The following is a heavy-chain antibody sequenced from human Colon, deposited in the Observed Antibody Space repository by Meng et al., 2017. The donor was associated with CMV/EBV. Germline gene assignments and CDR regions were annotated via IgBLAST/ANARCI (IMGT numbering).Heavy chain of an antibody. D-gene: IGHD1-1*01. V-gene: IGHV4-39*07. CDR2: IFYTGNT. J-gene: IGHJ4*02. CDR3: ARELGHASNNSHDY. CDR1: GGSISSTTSY. Sequence: SETLSLTCTVSGGSISSTTSYWGWIRQPPGKGLEWIGSIFYTGNTYKNPSLKSRVTISVDTSKNQFSLNLTAVTAADTAVYYCARELGHASNNSHDYWGQGTLVTVSS.